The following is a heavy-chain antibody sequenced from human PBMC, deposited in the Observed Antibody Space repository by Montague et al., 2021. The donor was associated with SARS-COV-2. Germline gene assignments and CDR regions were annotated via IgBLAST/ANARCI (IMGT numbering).Heavy chain of an antibody. V-gene: IGHV3-30*04. CDR3: ARELLPFYDMDF. CDR2: ISYDGSNK. Sequence: SLRPSCAASEFTFSSYAMNWVRQAPGKGLEWLALISYDGSNKYYADSVKGRFTISRDNPKNTLYLQMNSLRAEDTAVYYCARELLPFYDMDFWGQGTTVTVSS. CDR1: EFTFSSYA. J-gene: IGHJ6*02. D-gene: IGHD3-22*01.